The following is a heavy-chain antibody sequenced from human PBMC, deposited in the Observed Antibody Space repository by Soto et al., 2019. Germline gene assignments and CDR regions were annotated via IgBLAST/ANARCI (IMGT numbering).Heavy chain of an antibody. Sequence: SETLSLTCAVSGGSISSSNWWSWVRQPPGKGLEWIGEIYHSGSTNYNPSLKSRVTISVDKSKNQFSLKLSSVTAADTAVYYCRSYSSSWYGEDWFDPWGQGTLVTVSS. J-gene: IGHJ5*02. V-gene: IGHV4-4*02. CDR1: GGSISSSNW. D-gene: IGHD6-13*01. CDR3: RSYSSSWYGEDWFDP. CDR2: IYHSGST.